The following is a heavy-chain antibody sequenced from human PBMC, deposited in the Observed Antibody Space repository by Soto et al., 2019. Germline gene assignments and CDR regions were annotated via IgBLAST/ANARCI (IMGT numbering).Heavy chain of an antibody. D-gene: IGHD6-13*01. V-gene: IGHV4-4*02. CDR1: GGSISSSNW. J-gene: IGHJ4*02. CDR2: IYQSGST. Sequence: QVQLQESGPGLVKPSGTLSLTCAVSGGSISSSNWWRWVRQPPGKGLEWIGEIYQSGSTNYNPSRKSRVTISVYKSKNQFSLKLSSVTAADAAVYYCARAAMGGSSWPFDYWGQGTLVTVSS. CDR3: ARAAMGGSSWPFDY.